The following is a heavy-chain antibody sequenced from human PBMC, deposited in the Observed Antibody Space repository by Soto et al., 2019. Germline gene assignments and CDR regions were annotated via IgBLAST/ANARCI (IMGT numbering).Heavy chain of an antibody. Sequence: RGSLLLSCASSGFSFSIYAVSWVRQAPGKGLEWVSVFDGSVGHTYYTNSVKGRFTISNDNSKNKLFLQMNSLKAEDTAVYFCAKHIQYDSGWPLHYWGQGTLVTSP. CDR2: FDGSVGHT. V-gene: IGHV3-23*01. CDR1: GFSFSIYA. CDR3: AKHIQYDSGWPLHY. D-gene: IGHD6-19*01. J-gene: IGHJ4*02.